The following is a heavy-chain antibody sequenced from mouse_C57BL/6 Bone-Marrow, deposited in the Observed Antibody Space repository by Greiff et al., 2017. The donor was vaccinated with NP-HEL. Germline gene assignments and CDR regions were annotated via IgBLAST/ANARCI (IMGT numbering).Heavy chain of an antibody. D-gene: IGHD1-1*01. CDR2: FNPSNGGT. CDR3: ARFITTVVARRDWYFDV. V-gene: IGHV1-53*01. CDR1: GYTFTSYW. J-gene: IGHJ1*03. Sequence: QVQLQQPGTELVKPGASVKLSCKASGYTFTSYWMHWVKQRPGQGLEWIGNFNPSNGGTNYNEKFKSKATLTVDKSSSTAYMQLSSLTSEDAAVYYCARFITTVVARRDWYFDVWGTGTTVTVSS.